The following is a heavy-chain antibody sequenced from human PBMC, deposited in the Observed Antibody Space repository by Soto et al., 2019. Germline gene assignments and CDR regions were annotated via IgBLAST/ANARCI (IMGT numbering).Heavy chain of an antibody. D-gene: IGHD2-8*01. CDR3: AKDLKYCSNGVCQPSSEDNWFDP. V-gene: IGHV3-23*01. CDR1: GFSFSNYA. J-gene: IGHJ5*02. Sequence: GGSLRLSCVASGFSFSNYAMSWVRQAPGKGLEWVSAISTGGGATYYADSVKGRFTISRDNSKNTLYLQMNSLRAEDTALYYCAKDLKYCSNGVCQPSSEDNWFDPWGQGTLVTVSS. CDR2: ISTGGGAT.